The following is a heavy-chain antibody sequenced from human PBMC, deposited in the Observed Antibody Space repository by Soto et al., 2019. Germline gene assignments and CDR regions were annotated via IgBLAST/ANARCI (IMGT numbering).Heavy chain of an antibody. V-gene: IGHV4-31*03. CDR1: GGSISSGGSY. CDR2: IFYSGST. D-gene: IGHD3-10*01. Sequence: QVQLQESGPGLVKPSQTLSLTCTVSGGSISSGGSYWTWIRQHPGKGLEWIGYIFYSGSTYYTPSRMSRVTIPVNTSKNQCSLKLRSVTAADTAVYYCAGLPLRYYAFDIWGQGTMLTVSS. J-gene: IGHJ3*02. CDR3: AGLPLRYYAFDI.